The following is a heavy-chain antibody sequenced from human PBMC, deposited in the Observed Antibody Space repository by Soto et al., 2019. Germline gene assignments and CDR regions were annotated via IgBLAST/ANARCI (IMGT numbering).Heavy chain of an antibody. CDR1: GGSISSSSYY. CDR3: ARLRVRDYYGMDV. CDR2: IYYSGST. V-gene: IGHV4-39*01. Sequence: SETLSLTCTVSGGSISSSSYYWGWIRQPPGKGLEWIGSIYYSGSTYYNPSLKSRVTISVDTSKNQFSLKLSSVTAADTAVYYCARLRVRDYYGMDVWGQGNTVTVSS. D-gene: IGHD3-22*01. J-gene: IGHJ6*01.